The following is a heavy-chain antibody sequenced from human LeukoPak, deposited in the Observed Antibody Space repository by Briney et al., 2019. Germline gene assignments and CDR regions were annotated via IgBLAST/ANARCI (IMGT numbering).Heavy chain of an antibody. CDR2: MSPDGSAT. J-gene: IGHJ4*02. CDR3: ARDMWGTFDY. Sequence: GGSLRLSCAASGFTFRDFWMHWVRQAPGKGPVWVSRMSPDGSATYYADSVKGRFTISRDDAENTMYLQMSSLRAEDTAVYYCARDMWGTFDYWGQGALVTVSS. V-gene: IGHV3-74*01. D-gene: IGHD7-27*01. CDR1: GFTFRDFW.